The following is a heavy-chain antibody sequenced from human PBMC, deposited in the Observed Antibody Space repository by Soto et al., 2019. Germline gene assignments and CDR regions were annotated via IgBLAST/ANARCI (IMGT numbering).Heavy chain of an antibody. CDR2: INPNSGGT. CDR1: GYTFTVYY. J-gene: IGHJ6*02. D-gene: IGHD6-19*01. CDR3: AREQQWLVPGMDV. V-gene: IGHV1-2*02. Sequence: ASVKVSCKASGYTFTVYYMHWVRQAPGQGLEWMGWINPNSGGTNYAQKFQGRVTMTRDTSISTAYMELSRLRSDDTAVYYCAREQQWLVPGMDVWGQGTTVTVSS.